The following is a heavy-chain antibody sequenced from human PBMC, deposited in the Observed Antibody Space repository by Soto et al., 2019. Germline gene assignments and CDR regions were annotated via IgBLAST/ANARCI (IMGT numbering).Heavy chain of an antibody. CDR2: IIPIFGTA. D-gene: IGHD4-4*01. CDR1: GGTLSSYA. V-gene: IGHV1-69*13. CDR3: AVTRDYSNYARANWFDP. Sequence: SVKVSCQASGGTLSSYAISWVRQAPGQGLEWMGGIIPIFGTANYAQKFQGRVTITADESTSTAYMELSSLRSEDTAVYYCAVTRDYSNYARANWFDPWGQGTVVTVSS. J-gene: IGHJ5*02.